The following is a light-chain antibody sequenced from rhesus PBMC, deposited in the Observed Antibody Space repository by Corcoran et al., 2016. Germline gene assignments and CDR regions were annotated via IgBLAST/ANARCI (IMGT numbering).Light chain of an antibody. CDR3: LQGSNWPLT. CDR1: QSVSSY. CDR2: GAP. J-gene: IGKJ4*01. V-gene: IGKV3-24*04. Sequence: EIVMTQSPATLALSPGERATLSCRASQSVSSYLAWYQQKPGQAPRLLIHGAPRRATGIPDRFCGSGSGTEFTLTISSLEPEDVGVYFCLQGSNWPLTFGGGTKVEIK.